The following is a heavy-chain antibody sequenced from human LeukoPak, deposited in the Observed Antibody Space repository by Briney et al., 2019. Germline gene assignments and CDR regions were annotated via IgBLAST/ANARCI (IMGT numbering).Heavy chain of an antibody. CDR1: GGSISSYY. Sequence: PSETLSLTCTVSGGSISSYYWSWIRQPPGKGLEWIGYTYYSGSTNYNPSLKSRVTISVDTSKNQFSLKLSSVTAADTAVYYCARVQSADYDRAFDIWGQGTMVTVSS. J-gene: IGHJ3*02. V-gene: IGHV4-59*12. CDR2: TYYSGST. D-gene: IGHD3-10*02. CDR3: ARVQSADYDRAFDI.